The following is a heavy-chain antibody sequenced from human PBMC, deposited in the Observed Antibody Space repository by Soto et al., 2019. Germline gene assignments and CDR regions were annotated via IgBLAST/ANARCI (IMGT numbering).Heavy chain of an antibody. CDR3: AREIVTAGGSNYFDP. CDR1: DGTVASSHW. V-gene: IGHV4-4*02. CDR2: VYHTGDT. J-gene: IGHJ5*02. D-gene: IGHD2-21*02. Sequence: KTSETLSLTCGVSDGTVASSHWWSWVRQSPGGGLEWIGNVYHTGDTNFNPSLQSRVTISVDKSNNQFSLRLNSLTAADTAVYFCAREIVTAGGSNYFDPWGPGTLVTVSS.